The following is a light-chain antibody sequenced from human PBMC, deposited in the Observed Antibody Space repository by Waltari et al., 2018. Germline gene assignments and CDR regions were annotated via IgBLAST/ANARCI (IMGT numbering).Light chain of an antibody. CDR1: QSVGSN. CDR3: QQHNNWPLT. Sequence: EIVMTQSPATLSGSPGERATLSCRASQSVGSNLAWYQQKPGQAPRLIISGASTGATGVPARFSGSGSGTEFTLTISSLQSEDFAIYYCQQHNNWPLTFGGGTKVESK. CDR2: GAS. V-gene: IGKV3-15*01. J-gene: IGKJ4*01.